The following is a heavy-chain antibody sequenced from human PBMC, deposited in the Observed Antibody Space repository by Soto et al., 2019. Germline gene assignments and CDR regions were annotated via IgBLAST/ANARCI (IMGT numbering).Heavy chain of an antibody. CDR3: ARGISIAAHDAFDI. CDR2: MNPNSGNT. V-gene: IGHV1-8*01. Sequence: ASVKVSCKASGYTFTSYDINWVRQATGQGLEWMGWMNPNSGNTGYAQKFQGRVTMTRNTSISTAYMELSSLRSEDTAVYYCARGISIAAHDAFDIWGQGTMVTVSS. D-gene: IGHD6-6*01. CDR1: GYTFTSYD. J-gene: IGHJ3*02.